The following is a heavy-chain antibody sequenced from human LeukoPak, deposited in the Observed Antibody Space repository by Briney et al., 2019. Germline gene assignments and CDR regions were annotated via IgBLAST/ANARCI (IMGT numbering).Heavy chain of an antibody. CDR2: ISWNSGSL. Sequence: SLRLPCAASGFTFDDYAMHWVRQAPGKGLEGVSGISWNSGSLGYADSVKGRFTISRDNAKNSLYLKMNSLRAEDTALYYCAKDGRTRYFDWLDYWGQGTLVTVSS. CDR1: GFTFDDYA. J-gene: IGHJ4*02. V-gene: IGHV3-9*01. CDR3: AKDGRTRYFDWLDY. D-gene: IGHD3-9*01.